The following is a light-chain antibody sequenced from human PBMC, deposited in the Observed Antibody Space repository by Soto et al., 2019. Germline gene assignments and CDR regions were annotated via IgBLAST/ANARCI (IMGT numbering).Light chain of an antibody. J-gene: IGLJ3*02. CDR2: EDT. V-gene: IGLV2-23*01. CDR1: SSDVGKYVL. CDR3: CSYAGLSTWV. Sequence: QPVLTQPASVSGSPGQSITISCTGSSSDVGKYVLVSWYQQYPGKAPKVIIYEDTKRPSGVSNRFSGSKSGNTASLTISGLQAEDEAGYYCCSYAGLSTWVFGGGTKLTVL.